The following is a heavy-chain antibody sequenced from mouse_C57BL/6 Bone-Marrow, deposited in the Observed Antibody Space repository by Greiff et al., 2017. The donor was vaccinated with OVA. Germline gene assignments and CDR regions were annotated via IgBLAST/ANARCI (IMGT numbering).Heavy chain of an antibody. CDR1: GYTFTSYW. Sequence: QVQLQQPGAELVRPGTSVKLSCKASGYTFTSYWMHWVKQRPGQGLEWIGVIDPSDSYTNYNQKFKGKATLTVDTSSSTAYMQLSSLTSEDSAVYYCARSLVGRYFDVWGTGTTVTVSS. CDR3: ARSLVGRYFDV. CDR2: IDPSDSYT. V-gene: IGHV1-59*01. J-gene: IGHJ1*03. D-gene: IGHD1-1*02.